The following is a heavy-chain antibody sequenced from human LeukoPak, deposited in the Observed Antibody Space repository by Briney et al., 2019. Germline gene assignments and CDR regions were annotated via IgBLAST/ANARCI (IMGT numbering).Heavy chain of an antibody. CDR1: GFTFSSYS. J-gene: IGHJ4*02. CDR2: ISSSSSYI. V-gene: IGHV3-21*01. CDR3: ARGYSSSWYPWYFDY. D-gene: IGHD6-13*01. Sequence: PGGSLRLSCAASGFTFSSYSMNWVRQAPGKGLEWVSSISSSSSYIYYADSVKGRFTISRDNAKNSLYLQMNSLRAEDTAVYYCARGYSSSWYPWYFDYWGQGTLVTVSS.